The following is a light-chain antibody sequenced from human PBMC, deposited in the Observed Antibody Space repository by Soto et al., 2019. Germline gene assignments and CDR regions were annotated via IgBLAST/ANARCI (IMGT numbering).Light chain of an antibody. CDR3: QQYGRSPST. Sequence: EIGLTQSPGTLSLSPGERATLSCRASQSVSGRYLAWYQQKPGQAPRLLIYGASSRATGIPDRFSGSGSGTDFALTVSRLEPEDFAVYYCQQYGRSPSTFGQGTKVDIK. CDR2: GAS. V-gene: IGKV3-20*01. CDR1: QSVSGRY. J-gene: IGKJ1*01.